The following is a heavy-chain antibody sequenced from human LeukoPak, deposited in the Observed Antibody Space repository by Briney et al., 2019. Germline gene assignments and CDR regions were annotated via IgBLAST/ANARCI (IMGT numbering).Heavy chain of an antibody. CDR3: ARDQEGFDY. J-gene: IGHJ4*02. V-gene: IGHV1-46*01. Sequence: RASVKVSCKASGYTFTSYYRHWVRQAPGQGLEWMGIINPSGGSTSYAQKFQGRVTVTRDTSTSTVHMELSGLRSEDTAVYYCARDQEGFDYWGQGTLVTVSS. CDR1: GYTFTSYY. CDR2: INPSGGST.